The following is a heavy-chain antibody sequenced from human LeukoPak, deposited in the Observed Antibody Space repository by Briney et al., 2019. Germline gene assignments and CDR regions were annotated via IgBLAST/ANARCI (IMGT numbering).Heavy chain of an antibody. J-gene: IGHJ3*02. Sequence: SQTLSLTCTVSGGSISSGGYYWSWIRQHPGKGLEWIGYIYYSGSTYYNPSLKSRVTISVDTSKNQFSLQLNSVTPEDTAVYYCAREKADIVVVPAAHDAFDIWGQGTMVTVSS. V-gene: IGHV4-31*03. CDR2: IYYSGST. D-gene: IGHD2-2*01. CDR1: GGSISSGGYY. CDR3: AREKADIVVVPAAHDAFDI.